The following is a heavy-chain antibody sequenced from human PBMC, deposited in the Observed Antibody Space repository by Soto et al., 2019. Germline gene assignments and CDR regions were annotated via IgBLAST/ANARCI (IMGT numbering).Heavy chain of an antibody. CDR3: ARDLRGGHGLDDFDY. J-gene: IGHJ4*02. CDR2: ISAHNGNS. D-gene: IGHD3-10*01. Sequence: QIQLVQSGAEVKEPGASVKVSCKAAGYTFINYAIKWVRQAPGQGLEGMGWISAHNGNSNYAQKFQGRVTMTTDTSTDTAYMELRSLKSHGTAVYYVARDLRGGHGLDDFDYWGQGTRGNVSS. CDR1: GYTFINYA. V-gene: IGHV1-18*01.